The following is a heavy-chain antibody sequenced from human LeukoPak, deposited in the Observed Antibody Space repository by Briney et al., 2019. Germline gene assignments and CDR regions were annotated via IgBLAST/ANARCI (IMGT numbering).Heavy chain of an antibody. D-gene: IGHD3-3*01. CDR2: IYTGGST. CDR1: GFTVSSDY. J-gene: IGHJ4*02. V-gene: IGHV3-53*01. CDR3: AKVPPPVYDFWSGYPNYFDY. Sequence: GGSLRLSCAASGFTVSSDYMSWVRQAPGKGLEWVSVIYTGGSTYYADFVKGRFTISRDNSKNTLYLQMNSLRAEDTAVYYCAKVPPPVYDFWSGYPNYFDYWGQGTLVTVSS.